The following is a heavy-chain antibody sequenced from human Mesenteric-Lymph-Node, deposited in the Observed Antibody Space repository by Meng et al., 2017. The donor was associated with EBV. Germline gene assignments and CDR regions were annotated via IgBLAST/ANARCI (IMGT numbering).Heavy chain of an antibody. CDR2: IYHSGRT. J-gene: IGHJ4*02. D-gene: IGHD4-17*01. CDR3: ARVTVTGGYYFDY. CDR1: CGSIRSSIW. V-gene: IGHV4-4*02. Sequence: QVQRQVAGPGMVKPAGTLSVTCTVSCGSIRSSIWWSWVRQPPGKGLELIGEIYHSGRTSYNPSLKSRVSLSVEKSKNHFSLNLSSVTAADTAVYYCARVTVTGGYYFDYWGQGSLVTVSS.